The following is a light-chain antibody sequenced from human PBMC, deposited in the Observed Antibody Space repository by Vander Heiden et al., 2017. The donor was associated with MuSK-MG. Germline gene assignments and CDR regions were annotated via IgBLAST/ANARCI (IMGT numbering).Light chain of an antibody. CDR2: AAS. Sequence: DIVMTQSPATLSLSPGERATLSFTASQSVSSSYLSWYLHKPGQAPRLLIYAASTRDTGIPARFSGSGSGTDFTLTISSLQPEDFAVYYCQQDYILPWTFGQGTKVEIK. CDR3: QQDYILPWT. V-gene: IGKV3D-7*01. CDR1: QSVSSSY. J-gene: IGKJ1*01.